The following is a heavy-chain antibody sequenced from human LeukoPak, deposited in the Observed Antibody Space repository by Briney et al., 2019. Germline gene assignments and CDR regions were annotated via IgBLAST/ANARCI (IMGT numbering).Heavy chain of an antibody. Sequence: PGGSLRLSCAASGFTFRNCAMSWVRQAPGKGLEWVSGISGTGYNTYYADSVKGRFTISRDNSKNTLYLQMNSLGAEDTAVYYRAKHVSGILFYFDYWGQRTLVTVSS. CDR3: AKHVSGILFYFDY. CDR2: ISGTGYNT. CDR1: GFTFRNCA. J-gene: IGHJ4*02. D-gene: IGHD3-10*01. V-gene: IGHV3-23*01.